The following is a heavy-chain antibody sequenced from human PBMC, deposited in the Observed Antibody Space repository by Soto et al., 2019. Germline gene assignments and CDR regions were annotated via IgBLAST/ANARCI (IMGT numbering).Heavy chain of an antibody. J-gene: IGHJ4*02. CDR2: IYPDDSDI. Sequence: GESLKISCKASGYSFSNYCIDWVLQVPGKGLEWMCIIYPDDSDISYNPTFQGHVAISADKSISTAYLQWGSLTASDTAMYYCARPLPPGGSGWVGYYYWGQGRLVTGS. CDR3: ARPLPPGGSGWVGYYY. V-gene: IGHV5-51*01. CDR1: GYSFSNYC. D-gene: IGHD6-19*01.